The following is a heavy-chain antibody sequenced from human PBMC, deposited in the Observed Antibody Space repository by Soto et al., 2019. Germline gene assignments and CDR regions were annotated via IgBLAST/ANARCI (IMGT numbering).Heavy chain of an antibody. Sequence: GSLRLSCTASGFTFSSHAMTWFRQAPGKGLEWVSGLSGSGGSIYYADSVKGRFTISRDNSMNTLYLQMKSLRAEDTAVYYCAKVSSSWYAGFFDLWGQGTPVTVS. CDR2: LSGSGGSI. D-gene: IGHD6-13*01. J-gene: IGHJ4*02. V-gene: IGHV3-23*01. CDR1: GFTFSSHA. CDR3: AKVSSSWYAGFFDL.